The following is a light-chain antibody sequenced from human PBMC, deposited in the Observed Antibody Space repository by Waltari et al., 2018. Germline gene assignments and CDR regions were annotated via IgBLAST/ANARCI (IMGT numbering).Light chain of an antibody. Sequence: EIVMTQSPATLSVSPGERATLSSRASQSISSDLAWYQQKPGQAPRLLIYGASTRATGIPDRFSGSGSGTEFTLTISSLQSEDFAVYYCQQYYRWWTFGLGTKVERK. CDR3: QQYYRWWT. CDR1: QSISSD. V-gene: IGKV3-15*01. CDR2: GAS. J-gene: IGKJ1*01.